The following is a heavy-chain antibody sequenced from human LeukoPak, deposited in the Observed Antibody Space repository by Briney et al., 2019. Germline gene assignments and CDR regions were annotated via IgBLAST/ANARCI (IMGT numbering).Heavy chain of an antibody. V-gene: IGHV4-34*01. Sequence: SETLSLTCAVYGGSFSGYYWSWIRQPPGEGLEWIGEINHSGSTNYNPSLKSRVTISVDTSKNQFSLKLSSVTAADTAVYYCARRGVAKTRRSNYYFDYWGQGTLVTVSS. CDR3: ARRGVAKTRRSNYYFDY. CDR1: GGSFSGYY. CDR2: INHSGST. J-gene: IGHJ4*02. D-gene: IGHD1-1*01.